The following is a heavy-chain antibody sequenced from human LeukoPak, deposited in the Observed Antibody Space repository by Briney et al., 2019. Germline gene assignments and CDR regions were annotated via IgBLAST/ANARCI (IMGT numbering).Heavy chain of an antibody. V-gene: IGHV3-30*18. Sequence: PGGSLRLSCAASGFTFSIYGMHWVRQAAGKGLEWVAVISYDGSNKYYADSVKVRFTISRDNSKNTLYLPMNSPRAEDTAVYYCAKDRVHLVATIHGGVGYGMDVWGKGNTVTVSS. J-gene: IGHJ6*04. CDR3: AKDRVHLVATIHGGVGYGMDV. CDR1: GFTFSIYG. CDR2: ISYDGSNK. D-gene: IGHD5-12*01.